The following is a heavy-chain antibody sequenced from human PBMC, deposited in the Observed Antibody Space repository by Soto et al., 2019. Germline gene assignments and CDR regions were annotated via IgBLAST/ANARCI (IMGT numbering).Heavy chain of an antibody. CDR1: GFTFGDYA. V-gene: IGHV3-49*03. CDR2: VRSKAYGGTT. J-gene: IGHJ6*02. D-gene: IGHD6-13*01. Sequence: GGSLRLSCTTSGFTFGDYAMCWFRQAPGKGLEWVGVVRSKAYGGTTDYAASVKGRFDISRDDSKSVAYLQMNSVTTEDTAVYFCARYTYTSRYSYYGMDVWGQGTTVTVSS. CDR3: ARYTYTSRYSYYGMDV.